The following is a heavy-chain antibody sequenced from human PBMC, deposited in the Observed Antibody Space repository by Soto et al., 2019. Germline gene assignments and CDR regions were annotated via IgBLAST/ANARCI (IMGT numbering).Heavy chain of an antibody. D-gene: IGHD6-19*01. Sequence: GASVKVSCKVSGYTLTELSMHWVRQAPGKGLEWMGGFDPEDGETIYAQKFQGRVTMTEDTSTDTAYMELSSLRSEDTAVYYCATWKQWLVTYNWFDPWGQGTLVTVSS. CDR2: FDPEDGET. CDR3: ATWKQWLVTYNWFDP. CDR1: GYTLTELS. J-gene: IGHJ5*02. V-gene: IGHV1-24*01.